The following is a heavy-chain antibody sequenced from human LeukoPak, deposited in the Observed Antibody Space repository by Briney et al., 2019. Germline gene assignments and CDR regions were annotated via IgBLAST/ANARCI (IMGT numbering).Heavy chain of an antibody. Sequence: SETLSLTCAVYGGSFSVYYWSWIRQPPGKGLGWIGEINHSVSTNYNPSLKSRVTISVDTSKNQFSLKLSSVTAADTAVYYCARDSYYDSSGYRFDYWGQGTLVTVSS. CDR2: INHSVST. CDR1: GGSFSVYY. CDR3: ARDSYYDSSGYRFDY. J-gene: IGHJ4*02. V-gene: IGHV4-34*01. D-gene: IGHD3-22*01.